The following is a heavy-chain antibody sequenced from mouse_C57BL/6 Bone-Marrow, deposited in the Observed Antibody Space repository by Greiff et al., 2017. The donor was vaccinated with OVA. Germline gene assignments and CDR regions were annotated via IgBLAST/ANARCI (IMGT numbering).Heavy chain of an antibody. CDR2: ISSGGSYT. CDR1: GFTFSSYG. V-gene: IGHV5-6*01. Sequence: VQLQQSGGDLVKPGGSLKLSCAASGFTFSSYGMSWVRQTPDKRLEWVATISSGGSYTYYPDSVKGRFTISRDNAKNTLYLQMSSLKSEDTAMYYCARHEITTVVANYYFDYWGQGTTLTVSS. CDR3: ARHEITTVVANYYFDY. D-gene: IGHD1-1*01. J-gene: IGHJ2*01.